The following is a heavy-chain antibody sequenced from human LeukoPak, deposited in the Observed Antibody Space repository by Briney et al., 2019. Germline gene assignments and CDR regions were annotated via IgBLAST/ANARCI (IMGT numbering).Heavy chain of an antibody. CDR2: IYYSGST. J-gene: IGHJ4*02. V-gene: IGHV4-39*01. CDR1: GASVSGSNYY. CDR3: ASPGHYYYDSSGSLHY. Sequence: KPSETLSLTCAVSGASVSGSNYYWGWIRQPPGKGLEWIGSIYYSGSTYYNPSLKSRVTISVDTSKNQFSLKLSSVTAADTAVYYCASPGHYYYDSSGSLHYWGQGTLVTVSS. D-gene: IGHD3-22*01.